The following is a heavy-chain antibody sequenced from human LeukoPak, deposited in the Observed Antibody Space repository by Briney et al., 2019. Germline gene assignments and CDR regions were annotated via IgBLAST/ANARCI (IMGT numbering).Heavy chain of an antibody. V-gene: IGHV4-39*01. CDR3: ARHQGILYQH. CDR2: INHSGST. D-gene: IGHD2-21*01. Sequence: SETLSLTCTVSGGSISSSSYYWSWIRQPPGKGLEWIGEINHSGSTNYNPSLKSRVTISVDTSKNQFSLKLSSVTAADTAVYYCARHQGILYQHWGQGTLVTVSS. J-gene: IGHJ1*01. CDR1: GGSISSSSYY.